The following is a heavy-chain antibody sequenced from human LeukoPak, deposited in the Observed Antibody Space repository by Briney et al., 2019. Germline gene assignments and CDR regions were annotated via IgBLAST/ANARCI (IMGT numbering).Heavy chain of an antibody. Sequence: SETLSLTCTVSGGSISSGSYYWSWIRQPAGKGLEWIGRIYTSGSTNYNPSLKSRVTISVDKSKNQFSLKLSSVTAADTAVYYCARVTLRYYYMDVWGKGTTVTVSS. CDR1: GGSISSGSYY. D-gene: IGHD3-22*01. CDR3: ARVTLRYYYMDV. V-gene: IGHV4-61*02. J-gene: IGHJ6*03. CDR2: IYTSGST.